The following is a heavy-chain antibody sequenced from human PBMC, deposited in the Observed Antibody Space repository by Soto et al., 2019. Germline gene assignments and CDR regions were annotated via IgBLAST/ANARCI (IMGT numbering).Heavy chain of an antibody. D-gene: IGHD2-21*02. CDR3: AKGFIVVVTVIRPDDAFDV. V-gene: IGHV3-23*01. CDR1: GFTFGNFG. Sequence: EVQLLESGGGLVQPGGSLRLSCAASGFTFGNFGMNWVRQAPGKGLEWVSGISGGGGSTYYADSVKGRLTISRGPSKITIFLEMNSLRAEDTAVYYCAKGFIVVVTVIRPDDAFDVWGQGTVVTVSS. CDR2: ISGGGGST. J-gene: IGHJ3*01.